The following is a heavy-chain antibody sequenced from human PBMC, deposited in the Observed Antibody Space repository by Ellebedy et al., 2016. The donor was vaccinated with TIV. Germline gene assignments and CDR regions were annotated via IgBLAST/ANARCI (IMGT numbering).Heavy chain of an antibody. Sequence: GESLKISCAASGFSFSSYWMTWVRQAPGKGLEWVAKIKQDGSEKYYVDSVKGRFTISRDNAKNSLYLQMHSLRAEDTAVYFCARGRATSFGVVKPLDYWGQGTLVTGSS. CDR2: IKQDGSEK. V-gene: IGHV3-7*01. J-gene: IGHJ4*02. D-gene: IGHD3-3*01. CDR1: GFSFSSYW. CDR3: ARGRATSFGVVKPLDY.